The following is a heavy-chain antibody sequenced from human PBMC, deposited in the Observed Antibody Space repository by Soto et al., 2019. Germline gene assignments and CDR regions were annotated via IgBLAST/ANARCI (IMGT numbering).Heavy chain of an antibody. CDR1: GGSISSYY. Sequence: SETLSLTCTVSGGSISSYYWSWIRQPPGKGLEWIGYIYYSGSTNYNPSLKSRVTISVDTSKNQFSLKLSSVTAADTAVYYCARVDGFYYYYMDVWGKGTTVSVSS. CDR3: ARVDGFYYYYMDV. CDR2: IYYSGST. V-gene: IGHV4-59*01. J-gene: IGHJ6*03.